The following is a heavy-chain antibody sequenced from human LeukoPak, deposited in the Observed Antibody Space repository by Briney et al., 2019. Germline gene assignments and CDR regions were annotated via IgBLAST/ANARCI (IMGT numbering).Heavy chain of an antibody. V-gene: IGHV1-3*01. CDR2: INAGNGNT. CDR1: GYTLTSYA. D-gene: IGHD6-6*01. CDR3: ARVRQLPNWFDP. Sequence: ASVKVSCKASGYTLTSYAMHWVRQAPGQRLEWMGWINAGNGNTKYSQKFQGRVTITRDTSASTAYMELSSLRSEDTAVYYCARVRQLPNWFDPWGQGTLVTVSS. J-gene: IGHJ5*02.